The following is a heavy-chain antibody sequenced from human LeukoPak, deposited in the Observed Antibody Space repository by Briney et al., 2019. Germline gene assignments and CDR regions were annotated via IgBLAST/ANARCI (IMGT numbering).Heavy chain of an antibody. V-gene: IGHV1-8*03. D-gene: IGHD3-22*01. Sequence: ASVKVSCKASGYTFTSYDINWVRQATGQGLEWMGWKNPNSGNTGYAQKFQGRVTITRNTSISTAYMELSSLRSEDTAVYYCARRPSVVLDAFDIWGQGTMVTVSS. CDR3: ARRPSVVLDAFDI. CDR1: GYTFTSYD. J-gene: IGHJ3*02. CDR2: KNPNSGNT.